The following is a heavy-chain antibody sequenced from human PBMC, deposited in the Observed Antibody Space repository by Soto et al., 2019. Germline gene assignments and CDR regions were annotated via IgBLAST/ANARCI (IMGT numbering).Heavy chain of an antibody. J-gene: IGHJ4*02. V-gene: IGHV3-15*01. CDR1: GFTFSNAW. CDR3: TTVFDWLLELEDY. Sequence: GGSLRLSCAASGFTFSNAWMSWVRQAPGKGLEWVGRIKSKTDGGTTDYAAPVKGRFTISRDDSKNTLYLQMNSLKTEDTAVYYCTTVFDWLLELEDYWGQGTLVTVSS. CDR2: IKSKTDGGTT. D-gene: IGHD3-9*01.